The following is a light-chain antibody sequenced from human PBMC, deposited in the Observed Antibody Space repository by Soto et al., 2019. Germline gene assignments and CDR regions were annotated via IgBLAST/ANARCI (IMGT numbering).Light chain of an antibody. CDR2: GNN. Sequence: QTVVMQPPSVSGAPGQRVTISCIGATSDVHWYQHLPGTAPKLLIYGNNNRPSGVPDRFSGSKSGTSASLAITGLQAEDEADYYCQSFDSSLSALYVFGTGTKVTVL. CDR1: GATSD. CDR3: QSFDSSLSALYV. J-gene: IGLJ1*01. V-gene: IGLV1-40*01.